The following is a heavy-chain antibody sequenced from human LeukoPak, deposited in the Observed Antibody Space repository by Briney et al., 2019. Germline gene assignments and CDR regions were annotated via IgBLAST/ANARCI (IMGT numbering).Heavy chain of an antibody. CDR3: AQGDGYNPYFDY. CDR2: ISGDGGST. Sequence: GGSLRLSCAACGFTFDDYAMHWVRQAPGKGLEWVSLISGDGGSTYYADSVKGRFTISRDNSKNSLYLQMNSLRTEDTALYYCAQGDGYNPYFDYWGQGTLVTVSS. CDR1: GFTFDDYA. D-gene: IGHD5-24*01. V-gene: IGHV3-43*02. J-gene: IGHJ4*02.